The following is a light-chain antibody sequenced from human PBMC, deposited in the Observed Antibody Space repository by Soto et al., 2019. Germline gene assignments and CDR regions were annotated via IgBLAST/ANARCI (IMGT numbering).Light chain of an antibody. CDR1: QSVLYSSDNKNY. Sequence: DIVMTQSPDSLAVSLGEGATINCKSSQSVLYSSDNKNYLAWYRQKPGQPPELLIYWASIRESGVPDRFSGSGSGTDFTLHISRLQAEDVAVYYGQQYYSSPYTFGQGTKLEIK. J-gene: IGKJ2*01. CDR3: QQYYSSPYT. CDR2: WAS. V-gene: IGKV4-1*01.